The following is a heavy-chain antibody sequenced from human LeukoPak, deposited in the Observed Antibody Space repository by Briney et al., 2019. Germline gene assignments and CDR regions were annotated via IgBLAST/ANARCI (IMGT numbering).Heavy chain of an antibody. CDR1: GGSISSHY. V-gene: IGHV4-59*11. CDR3: AKDKVAVDGPRFDP. Sequence: SETLSLTCLVSGGSISSHYWTWIRQPPGKGLEWIGYISYSGSTNYHPSLKSRVTMSVDTSKNHFSRKRTAVTAADTAVYYCAKDKVAVDGPRFDPWGQGTLVTVSS. J-gene: IGHJ5*02. D-gene: IGHD6-19*01. CDR2: ISYSGST.